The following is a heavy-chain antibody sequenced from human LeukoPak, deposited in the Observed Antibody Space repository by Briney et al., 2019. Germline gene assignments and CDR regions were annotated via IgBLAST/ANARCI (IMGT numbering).Heavy chain of an antibody. V-gene: IGHV4-59*01. Sequence: SETLSLTRTVSGGSISSYYWSWIRQPPGKGLEWIGYIYDSGSTNYNPSLRSRVSISVDTSKNQFSLKLSSVTAADTAVYYCAGTYYYDSSGYDIDYWGQGTLVTVSS. CDR1: GGSISSYY. CDR2: IYDSGST. CDR3: AGTYYYDSSGYDIDY. D-gene: IGHD3-22*01. J-gene: IGHJ4*02.